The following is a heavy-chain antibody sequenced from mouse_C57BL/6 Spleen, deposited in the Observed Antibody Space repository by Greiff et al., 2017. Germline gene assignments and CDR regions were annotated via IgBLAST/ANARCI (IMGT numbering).Heavy chain of an antibody. CDR1: GYTFTSYW. J-gene: IGHJ4*01. Sequence: VQLQQSGAELAKPGASVKLSCKASGYTFTSYWMHWVKQRPGQGLAWIGYINPSSGYTKYNQKFKDKATLTADKSSSTAYMQLSSLTYEDSAVDYCAATMVTTYAMDDWGQGTSVTVSA. CDR2: INPSSGYT. CDR3: AATMVTTYAMDD. V-gene: IGHV1-7*01. D-gene: IGHD2-2*01.